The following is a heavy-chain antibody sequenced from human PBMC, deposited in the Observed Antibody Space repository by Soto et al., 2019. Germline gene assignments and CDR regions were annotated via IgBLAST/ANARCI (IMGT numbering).Heavy chain of an antibody. CDR3: ARDWSYALNY. CDR1: GFTFISSW. Sequence: RRLSCAASGFTFISSWMHWVRQAPGKGLVWVSHINSDGTDTNYADSVKGRFTISRDNAKNTVYLQMNSLRAEDTAVYYCARDWSYALNYWGRGSLVTVSS. V-gene: IGHV3-74*01. J-gene: IGHJ4*02. D-gene: IGHD3-16*01. CDR2: INSDGTDT.